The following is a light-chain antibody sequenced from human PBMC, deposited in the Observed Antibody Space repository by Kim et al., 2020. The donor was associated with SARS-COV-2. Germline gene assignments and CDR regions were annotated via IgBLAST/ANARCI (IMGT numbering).Light chain of an antibody. Sequence: LVLTQSPGTLSLPPGERATLSCRASQSVSSNYLAWYQQKSGQAPRLLIYDASSRATGIPDRFSGSGSGTDFTLTSSRLEPEDFAVYYCQQYGGSPRITFGQGTRLEIK. J-gene: IGKJ5*01. CDR2: DAS. CDR1: QSVSSNY. CDR3: QQYGGSPRIT. V-gene: IGKV3-20*01.